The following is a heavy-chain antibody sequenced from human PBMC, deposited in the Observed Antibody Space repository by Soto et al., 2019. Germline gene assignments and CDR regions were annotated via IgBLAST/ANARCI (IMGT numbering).Heavy chain of an antibody. V-gene: IGHV3-48*02. CDR2: ISSSGSSK. CDR3: AKEPDLWSGYYSGMDV. Sequence: PGGSLRLSCAASGFTFSSYSMNWVRQAPGMGLEWVSQISSSGSSKHYADSVRGRFTISRDNAKNSLYLQMNSLRDEDTAVYYCAKEPDLWSGYYSGMDVWGQGTTVTVSS. D-gene: IGHD3-3*01. CDR1: GFTFSSYS. J-gene: IGHJ6*02.